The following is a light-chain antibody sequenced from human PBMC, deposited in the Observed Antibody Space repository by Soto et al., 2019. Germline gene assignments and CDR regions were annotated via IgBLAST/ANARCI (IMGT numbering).Light chain of an antibody. CDR2: DAS. Sequence: GDRVTIPCRASQSISSWLAWYQQRPGKAPKLLIYDASSLQSGVPSRFSGSGYGTEVTLTISSLQPDDFATYYCQQYNSYSPAFGQGTKVDIK. CDR1: QSISSW. V-gene: IGKV1-5*01. J-gene: IGKJ1*01. CDR3: QQYNSYSPA.